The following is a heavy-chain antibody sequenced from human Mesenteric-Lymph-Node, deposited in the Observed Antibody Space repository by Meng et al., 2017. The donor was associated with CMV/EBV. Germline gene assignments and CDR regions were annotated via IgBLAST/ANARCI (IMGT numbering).Heavy chain of an antibody. J-gene: IGHJ4*02. CDR3: ARGSSYDILTGYFDY. D-gene: IGHD3-9*01. V-gene: IGHV4-34*01. CDR1: GGSFSGYY. CDR2: INHSGST. Sequence: QVPLTQWGAGLLKPSGPLSVTCAVYGGSFSGYYWNWIRQSPEKGLEWIGEINHSGSTTYNPSFTSRIIISVDTSTNQISLNMSSVTAADTAVYYCARGSSYDILTGYFDYWGQGALVTVSS.